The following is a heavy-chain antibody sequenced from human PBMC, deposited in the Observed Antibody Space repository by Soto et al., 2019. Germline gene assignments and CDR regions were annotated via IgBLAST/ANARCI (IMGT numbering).Heavy chain of an antibody. CDR2: IIARNGDS. D-gene: IGHD5-12*01. CDR3: AKRARDGYNSPIDY. V-gene: IGHV3-23*01. J-gene: IGHJ4*02. Sequence: VQLLESGGGLVQPGGSLRLSCAASGFIFTNYAMGWVRQAPGKGLEWVSGIIARNGDSYYAESVKGRFTISRDISKSMLYLQMNSLRAEDAAVYHCAKRARDGYNSPIDYWGQGTLVTVSS. CDR1: GFIFTNYA.